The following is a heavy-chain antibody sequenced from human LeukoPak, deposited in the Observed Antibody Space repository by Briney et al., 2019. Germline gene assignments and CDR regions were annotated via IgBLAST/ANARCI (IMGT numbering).Heavy chain of an antibody. CDR1: GFTFSSYS. Sequence: GGSLRLSCAASGFTFSSYSMNWVRQAPGKGLEWVSSISSSSSYIYYADSVKGRFTISRDNAKNSLYLQMNSLRAEDTAVYYCARAGRENYSDSSGQDAFDIWGQGTMVTVSS. J-gene: IGHJ3*02. V-gene: IGHV3-21*01. CDR2: ISSSSSYI. D-gene: IGHD3-22*01. CDR3: ARAGRENYSDSSGQDAFDI.